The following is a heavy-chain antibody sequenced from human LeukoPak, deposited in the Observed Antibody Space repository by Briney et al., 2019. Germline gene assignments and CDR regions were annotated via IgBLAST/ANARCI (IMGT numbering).Heavy chain of an antibody. D-gene: IGHD3-10*01. J-gene: IGHJ4*02. Sequence: GGSLRLSCAASGFTFDDYTMHWVRQAPGKGLEWVSLISWDGGSTYYADSVKGRFTISRDNSKNSLYLQINSLRTEDTALYYCAKDRGSGSYHMGGFDYWGQGTLVTVSS. CDR2: ISWDGGST. V-gene: IGHV3-43*01. CDR3: AKDRGSGSYHMGGFDY. CDR1: GFTFDDYT.